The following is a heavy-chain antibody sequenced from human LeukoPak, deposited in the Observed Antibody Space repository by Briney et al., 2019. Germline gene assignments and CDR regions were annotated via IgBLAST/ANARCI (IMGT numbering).Heavy chain of an antibody. J-gene: IGHJ6*03. CDR1: GFTFSSYS. CDR3: AKDHYGGNPRTNYYYYMDV. V-gene: IGHV3-48*01. Sequence: GGSLRLSCAASGFTFSSYSMNWVRQAPGKGLECVSYISRSSSTIYYADSVKGRFTISRDNAKNSLYLQMNSLRAEDTAVYYCAKDHYGGNPRTNYYYYMDVWGKGTTVTVSS. CDR2: ISRSSSTI. D-gene: IGHD4/OR15-4a*01.